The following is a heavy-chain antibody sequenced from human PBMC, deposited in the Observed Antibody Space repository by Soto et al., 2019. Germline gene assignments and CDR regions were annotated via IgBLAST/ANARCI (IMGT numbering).Heavy chain of an antibody. CDR2: ISYDGSNK. D-gene: IGHD2-2*01. Sequence: GGSLRLSFAASGFTFSSYAMHWVRQAPGKGLEWVAVISYDGSNKYYADSVKGRFTISRDNSKNTLYLQMNSLRAEDTAVYYCARVACRSTSCPIDYWGQGTLVTVSS. CDR1: GFTFSSYA. CDR3: ARVACRSTSCPIDY. V-gene: IGHV3-30-3*01. J-gene: IGHJ4*02.